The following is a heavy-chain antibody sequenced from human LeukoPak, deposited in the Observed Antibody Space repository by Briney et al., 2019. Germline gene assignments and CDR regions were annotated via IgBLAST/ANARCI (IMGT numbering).Heavy chain of an antibody. CDR1: GGSFSGYY. V-gene: IGHV4-34*01. CDR3: AKSNGYGLVDI. J-gene: IGHJ3*02. Sequence: SETLSLTCAVYGGSFSGYYWSWIRQPPGKGLEWIGEINHSGSTNYNPSLKRRETISIDTFKNQFSLKLNSVTAADTAVYYCAKSNGYGLVDIWGQGTMVTVSS. CDR2: INHSGST. D-gene: IGHD3-10*01.